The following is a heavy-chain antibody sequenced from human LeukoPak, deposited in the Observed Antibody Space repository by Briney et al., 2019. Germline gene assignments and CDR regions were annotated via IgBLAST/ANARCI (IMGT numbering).Heavy chain of an antibody. Sequence: GGTLRLSCAASGFTFSSYGMSWVRQAPGKGLEWVSAISGSGGGTYYADSVKGRVTISRDNSKNTLYLQMNSLRAEDTAVYYCAKDLQPYSSSWQYNWFNPWGQGTLVTVSS. D-gene: IGHD6-13*01. CDR3: AKDLQPYSSSWQYNWFNP. V-gene: IGHV3-23*01. CDR2: ISGSGGGT. CDR1: GFTFSSYG. J-gene: IGHJ5*02.